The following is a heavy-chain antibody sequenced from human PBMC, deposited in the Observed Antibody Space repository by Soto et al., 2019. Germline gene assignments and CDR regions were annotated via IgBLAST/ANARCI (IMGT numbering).Heavy chain of an antibody. CDR2: MNPNSGNT. D-gene: IGHD1-7*01. V-gene: IGHV1-8*01. CDR3: ARGRRFTQKLELLI. J-gene: IGHJ4*02. Sequence: QVQLVQSGAEVKKPGASVKVSCKASGYTFTSYDSNWVRQATGQGLEWMGWMNPNSGNTGYAQKFQGRVTMTRNTSISTAYMELSSLRSEDTAVYYCARGRRFTQKLELLIWGQGTLVTVSS. CDR1: GYTFTSYD.